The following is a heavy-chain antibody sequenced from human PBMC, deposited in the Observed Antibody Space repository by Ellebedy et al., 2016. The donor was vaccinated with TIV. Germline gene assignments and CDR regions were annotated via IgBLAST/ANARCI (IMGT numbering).Heavy chain of an antibody. CDR1: GFTFSSYA. Sequence: GESLKISCAASGFTFSSYAMHWVRQAPGKGLEWVSYISSSSSTIYYADSVKGRFTISRDNAKNSLYLQMNSLRAEDTAVYYCAREGLGRSTSGSHFDYWGQGTLVTVSS. V-gene: IGHV3-48*04. CDR3: AREGLGRSTSGSHFDY. D-gene: IGHD2-2*01. J-gene: IGHJ4*02. CDR2: ISSSSSTI.